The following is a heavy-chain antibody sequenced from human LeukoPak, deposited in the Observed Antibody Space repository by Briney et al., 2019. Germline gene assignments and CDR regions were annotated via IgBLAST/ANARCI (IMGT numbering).Heavy chain of an antibody. J-gene: IGHJ3*02. V-gene: IGHV4-34*01. D-gene: IGHD1-14*01. Sequence: PSETLSLTCAVYGGSFSGYYWSWIRQPPGKGLEWTGEINHSGSTNYNPSLKSRVTISVDTSKNQFSLKLSSVTAADTAVYYCARFNRRGAFDIWGQGTMVTVSS. CDR1: GGSFSGYY. CDR2: INHSGST. CDR3: ARFNRRGAFDI.